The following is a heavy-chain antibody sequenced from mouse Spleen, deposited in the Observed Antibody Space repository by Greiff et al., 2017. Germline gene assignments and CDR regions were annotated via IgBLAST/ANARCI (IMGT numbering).Heavy chain of an antibody. D-gene: IGHD4-1*01. CDR1: GYSFTSYW. V-gene: IGHV1S127*01. Sequence: QVQLQQSGPQLVRPGASVKISCKASGYSFTSYWMHWVKQRPGQGLEWIGMIDPSDSETRLNQKFKDKATLTVDKSSSTAYMQLSSPTSEDSAVYYCARPNWDEDYAMDYWGQGTSVTVSS. CDR2: IDPSDSET. J-gene: IGHJ4*01. CDR3: ARPNWDEDYAMDY.